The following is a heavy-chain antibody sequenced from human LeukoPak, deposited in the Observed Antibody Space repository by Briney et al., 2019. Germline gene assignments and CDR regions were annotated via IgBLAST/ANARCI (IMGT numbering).Heavy chain of an antibody. V-gene: IGHV3-21*01. CDR1: GFTFSSYS. D-gene: IGHD6-13*01. CDR2: ISSSSSYI. Sequence: PGRSLRLSCAASGFTFSSYSMNWVRQAPGKGLEWVSSISSSSSYIYYADSVKGRFTISRDSAKSSLYLQMNSLRAEDTAVYYCARGIAAAVNDAFDIWGQGTLVTVSS. CDR3: ARGIAAAVNDAFDI. J-gene: IGHJ3*02.